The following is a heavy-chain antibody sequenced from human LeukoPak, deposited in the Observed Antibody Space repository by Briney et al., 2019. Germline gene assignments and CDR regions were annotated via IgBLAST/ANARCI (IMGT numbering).Heavy chain of an antibody. V-gene: IGHV4-59*01. J-gene: IGHJ5*02. Sequence: PSETLSLTCTVSSGSLSSYYWSWIRQPPGKGLEWIGYIYYSGSTNYNPSLKSRVTISIDTSKNQFSLKLSSVTAADTAVYYCARDLLDSSGYNWFDLWGQGTLVTVSS. D-gene: IGHD3-22*01. CDR3: ARDLLDSSGYNWFDL. CDR2: IYYSGST. CDR1: SGSLSSYY.